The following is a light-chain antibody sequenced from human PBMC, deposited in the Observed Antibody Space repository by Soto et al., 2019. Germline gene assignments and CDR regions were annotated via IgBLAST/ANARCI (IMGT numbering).Light chain of an antibody. V-gene: IGLV1-44*01. CDR1: SSNMGSNT. J-gene: IGLJ2*01. CDR2: NDN. CDR3: AAWDGSLNHIL. Sequence: QSVLTQPPSASGTPGQGVAISCSGSSSNMGSNTVNWYQHLPGTAPKLLIYNDNQRPSGVPDRFFGSKSCTSASLAITVLQSEDEADYYCAAWDGSLNHILFGGGTKLTVL.